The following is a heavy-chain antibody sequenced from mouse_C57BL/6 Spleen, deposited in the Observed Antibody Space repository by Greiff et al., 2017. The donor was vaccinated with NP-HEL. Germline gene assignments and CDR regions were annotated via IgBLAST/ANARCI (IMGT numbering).Heavy chain of an antibody. Sequence: QVQLQQSGPELVKPGASVKISCKASGYTFTDYYINWVKQRPGQGLEWIGWIFPGSGSTYYNEKFKGKATLTVDKSSSTAYMLLSSLTSEDSAVYFCARNPFTTVVEDWYFDVWGTGTTVTVSS. D-gene: IGHD1-1*01. CDR3: ARNPFTTVVEDWYFDV. CDR1: GYTFTDYY. CDR2: IFPGSGST. J-gene: IGHJ1*03. V-gene: IGHV1-75*01.